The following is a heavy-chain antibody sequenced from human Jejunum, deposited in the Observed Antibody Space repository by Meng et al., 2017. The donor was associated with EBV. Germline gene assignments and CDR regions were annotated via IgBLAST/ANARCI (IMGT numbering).Heavy chain of an antibody. V-gene: IGHV4-4*02. CDR2: IYYSGST. CDR1: GDSIESRNW. D-gene: IGHD2-21*02. J-gene: IGHJ4*02. Sequence: QWQVPGPGLVKPSGTLSLTGAVSGDSIESRNWWSWVRQSPERGLEWIGEIYYSGSTNYNPSLKSRVTILVDRSENHFSLHLSSVTAADTAVYYCVRGGDYCLVYWGQGTLVTVSS. CDR3: VRGGDYCLVY.